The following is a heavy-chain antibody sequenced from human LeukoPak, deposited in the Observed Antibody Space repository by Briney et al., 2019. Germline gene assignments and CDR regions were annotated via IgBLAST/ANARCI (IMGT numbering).Heavy chain of an antibody. CDR3: ARHGVHSFYYYGLDV. CDR1: GDSFSRNTYS. V-gene: IGHV4-39*01. Sequence: SGTLSLTCTVSGDSFSRNTYSWGCIRQPPGKGLEWIGIVYYTGSTFYNPSLKSRATISVDTSKNQFSMKVNSLTAADTAVYYCARHGVHSFYYYGLDVWGQGTTVTVSS. CDR2: VYYTGST. D-gene: IGHD3-10*01. J-gene: IGHJ6*02.